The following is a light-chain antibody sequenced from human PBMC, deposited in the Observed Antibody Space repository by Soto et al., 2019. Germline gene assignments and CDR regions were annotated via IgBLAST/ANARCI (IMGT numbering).Light chain of an antibody. CDR2: TAS. V-gene: IGKV1-5*03. J-gene: IGKJ4*01. CDR3: QQYDSYSGLT. Sequence: DIQMTQSPSTLSASVGDRVTITCRASQSISNWLAWYQQKPGKAPKLLIYTASNLNSGVPSRFSGSGSGTEFTLTISRLQPDDFATYYCQQYDSYSGLTFGGGTKVEIK. CDR1: QSISNW.